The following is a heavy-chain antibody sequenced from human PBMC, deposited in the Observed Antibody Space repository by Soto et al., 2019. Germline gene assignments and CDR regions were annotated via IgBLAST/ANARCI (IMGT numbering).Heavy chain of an antibody. D-gene: IGHD2-2*01. CDR2: ITAYNDNT. CDR3: TRAPPVPAAVSGLDF. CDR1: GYNFATYG. V-gene: IGHV1-18*01. J-gene: IGHJ4*02. Sequence: QVQLVQSPSEVKKPGASVKVSCKASGYNFATYGISWVRQAPGQGLEWLAWITAYNDNTNYAEKFHGRVTLTPETSTNTAYMELRSLRFADTAVYYCTRAPPVPAAVSGLDFWGQGTLVVVSS.